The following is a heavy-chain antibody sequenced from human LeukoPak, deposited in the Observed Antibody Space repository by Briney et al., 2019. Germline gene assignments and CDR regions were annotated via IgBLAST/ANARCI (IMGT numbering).Heavy chain of an antibody. CDR1: GFTFSSYS. Sequence: PGGSLRLSCAASGFTFSSYSMNWVRQAPGKGLEWVSSISSSSSYIYYADSVKGRFTISRDNAKNSLYLQMNSLRAEDTAVYYCASSRRRLRKNDAFDIWGQGTMVTVSS. V-gene: IGHV3-21*01. CDR2: ISSSSSYI. J-gene: IGHJ3*02. CDR3: ASSRRRLRKNDAFDI. D-gene: IGHD5-24*01.